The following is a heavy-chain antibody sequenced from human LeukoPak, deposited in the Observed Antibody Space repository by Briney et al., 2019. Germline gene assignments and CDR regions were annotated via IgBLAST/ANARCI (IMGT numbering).Heavy chain of an antibody. CDR1: GFTFGDYA. J-gene: IGHJ4*02. CDR3: ARDQTPYY. V-gene: IGHV3-49*04. Sequence: PGGSLRLSCTTSGFTFGDYAMTWVRQAPGKGLEWVGFIRSIIYGGTPEYAASVKGRFTISRDDSRGIAYLQMNSLNTEDTAVYYCARDQTPYYWGQGTLVTVSS. CDR2: IRSIIYGGTP.